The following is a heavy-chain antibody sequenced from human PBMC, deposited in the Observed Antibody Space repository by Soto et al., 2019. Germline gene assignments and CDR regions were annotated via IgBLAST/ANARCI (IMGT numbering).Heavy chain of an antibody. CDR2: IYHSGTT. CDR3: ARDMHAGFTHYFDP. J-gene: IGHJ5*02. CDR1: DHSISSDFY. D-gene: IGHD1-26*01. Sequence: SETLSLTCVVSDHSISSDFYWGWIREPPGKGLEWIGSIYHSGTTYYNPSLRSRLTISIDTSKNQFSLMLSSVTAADTAVYYCARDMHAGFTHYFDPWGQGTLVTVSS. V-gene: IGHV4-38-2*02.